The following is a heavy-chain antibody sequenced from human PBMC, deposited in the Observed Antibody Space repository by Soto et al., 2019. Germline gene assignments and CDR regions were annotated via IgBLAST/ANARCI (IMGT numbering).Heavy chain of an antibody. D-gene: IGHD3-10*01. Sequence: GGSLRLPGPASGFTFSSYSMSWVRQAPGKGLEWVSGFRSSGDDGTTYYADSVKGRFTISRDNSKNTLFLQMNSLRAEDTAIYYCAKKVNSGSGSQYFDYWGQGTLVTVSS. V-gene: IGHV3-23*01. CDR2: FRSSGDDGTT. J-gene: IGHJ4*02. CDR3: AKKVNSGSGSQYFDY. CDR1: GFTFSSYS.